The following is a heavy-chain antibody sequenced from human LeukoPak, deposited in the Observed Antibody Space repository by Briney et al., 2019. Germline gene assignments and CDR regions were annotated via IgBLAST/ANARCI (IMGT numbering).Heavy chain of an antibody. V-gene: IGHV1-2*06. Sequence: ASVKVSCKASGYTFTGYYIHWVRQAPGQGLEWMGRITPNTGDTNYAQKFQGRVTMTKDTSIRTAYMELSRLRSDDTAVYYCAKDGGNVDTAFLGNDAFDIWGQGTMVTVSS. CDR2: ITPNTGDT. D-gene: IGHD5-18*01. CDR3: AKDGGNVDTAFLGNDAFDI. CDR1: GYTFTGYY. J-gene: IGHJ3*02.